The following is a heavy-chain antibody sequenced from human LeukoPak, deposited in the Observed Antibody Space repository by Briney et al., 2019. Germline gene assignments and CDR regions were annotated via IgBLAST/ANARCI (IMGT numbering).Heavy chain of an antibody. D-gene: IGHD3-16*02. CDR3: AKGSRLREAGSYRF. CDR1: GGIFGSYA. Sequence: SVKVSCKVSGGIFGSYAINWVRQAPGQGLEWLGRIIPIFDTPNYAPTFQGRVTISADKSTRTVYMELTSLRSEDTALYYCAKGSRLREAGSYRFWGQGTLVTVSS. V-gene: IGHV1-69*06. J-gene: IGHJ4*02. CDR2: IIPIFDTP.